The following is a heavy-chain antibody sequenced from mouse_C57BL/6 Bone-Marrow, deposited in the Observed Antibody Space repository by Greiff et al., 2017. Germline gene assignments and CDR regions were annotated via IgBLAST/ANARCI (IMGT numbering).Heavy chain of an antibody. CDR2: ISSGGSYT. CDR3: ARQGYYAMDY. CDR1: GFTFSSYG. V-gene: IGHV5-6*01. Sequence: EVKLMESGGDLVKPGGSLKLSCAASGFTFSSYGMSWVRQTPDKRLEWVATISSGGSYTYYPDSVKGRCTISRDNAKNTMYLQMSSLKSEDTAMYYCARQGYYAMDYWGQGTSVTVSS. J-gene: IGHJ4*01.